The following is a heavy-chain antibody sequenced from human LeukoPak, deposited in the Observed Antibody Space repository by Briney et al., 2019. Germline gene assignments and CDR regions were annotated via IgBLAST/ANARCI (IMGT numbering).Heavy chain of an antibody. CDR1: GFTFSSYG. J-gene: IGHJ4*02. CDR2: ISYDGSNK. CDR3: AKDLGTGGEFDY. D-gene: IGHD4-17*01. Sequence: GGSLRLSCAASGFTFSSYGMHWVRQAPGKGLEWVAVISYDGSNKYYADSVKGRFTISRDNSKNTLYLQMNSLRVEDTAVYYCAKDLGTGGEFDYWGQGTLVTVSS. V-gene: IGHV3-30*18.